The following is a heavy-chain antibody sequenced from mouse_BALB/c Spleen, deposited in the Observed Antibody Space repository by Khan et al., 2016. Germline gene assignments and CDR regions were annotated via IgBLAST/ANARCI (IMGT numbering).Heavy chain of an antibody. CDR3: ARSYYDGSPYYVDS. J-gene: IGHJ2*01. D-gene: IGHD1-1*01. CDR2: IFPGSGNT. CDR1: GYSFTSYY. Sequence: QVQLQQSGPELVKPGASVKISCKASGYSFTSYYIHWVKQRPGQGLEWIGWIFPGSGNTKYNEKFKGKATLTADTSSSTAYMQLSSLTSEDSAVYLCARSYYDGSPYYVDSWGQGTTLTVSS. V-gene: IGHV1-66*01.